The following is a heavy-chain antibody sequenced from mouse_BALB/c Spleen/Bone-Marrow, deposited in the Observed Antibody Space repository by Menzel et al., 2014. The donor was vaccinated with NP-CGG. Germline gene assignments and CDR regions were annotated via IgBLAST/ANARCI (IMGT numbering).Heavy chain of an antibody. Sequence: QVQLQQSGPELVKPGASVRISCKASNYTFTTYYIYWVKQRPGQGLEWIGWIYPGNVNTKYNEKFKAKATLTADKSSSTAYMQLSSLTSEDSAVYFCARSRYGSYYGYWGQGIPLTVSS. CDR1: NYTFTTYY. V-gene: IGHV1S56*01. CDR3: ARSRYGSYYGY. J-gene: IGHJ2*01. D-gene: IGHD1-1*01. CDR2: IYPGNVNT.